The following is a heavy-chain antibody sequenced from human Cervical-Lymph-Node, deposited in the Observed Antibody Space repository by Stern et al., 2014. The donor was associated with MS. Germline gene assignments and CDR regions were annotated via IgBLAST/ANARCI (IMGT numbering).Heavy chain of an antibody. Sequence: QVQLVQSGGGVVQPGRSLRLSCAASGFTFSSYGMYWVRQAPGKGLEWVGVIWHDGSHKFCADSVKGRFTISRDNSKNTLYLQMNSLRAEDTAVYYCARDGYCSGGSCYSYFDSWGQGTLVTVSS. CDR1: GFTFSSYG. V-gene: IGHV3-33*01. CDR3: ARDGYCSGGSCYSYFDS. D-gene: IGHD2-15*01. CDR2: IWHDGSHK. J-gene: IGHJ4*02.